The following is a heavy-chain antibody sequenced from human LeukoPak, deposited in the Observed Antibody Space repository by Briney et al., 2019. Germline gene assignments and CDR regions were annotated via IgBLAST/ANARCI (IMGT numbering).Heavy chain of an antibody. CDR1: GGSIGSSRYY. Sequence: PSETLSLTCTISGGSIGSSRYYWGWIRQPPGKGLEWIGSIYYSGSTYYNPSLKSRVTISLDTSKSQFSLKLSSMSAADTAVYYCAGFIEYTSSDAFDIWGQGTMVTVSS. CDR3: AGFIEYTSSDAFDI. V-gene: IGHV4-39*01. CDR2: IYYSGST. J-gene: IGHJ3*02. D-gene: IGHD6-6*01.